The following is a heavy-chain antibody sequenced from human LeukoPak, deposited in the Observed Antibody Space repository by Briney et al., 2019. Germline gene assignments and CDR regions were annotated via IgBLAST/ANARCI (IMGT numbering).Heavy chain of an antibody. Sequence: SETLSLTCTVSGGSISSYYWSWIRQPPGKGLEWIGYIYYSGSTNYNPSLKSRVTISVDTSKNQFSLKLSSVTAEDTAVYYCARWAGEDAFDIWGQGTMVTVSS. J-gene: IGHJ3*02. CDR2: IYYSGST. CDR1: GGSISSYY. V-gene: IGHV4-59*01. CDR3: ARWAGEDAFDI.